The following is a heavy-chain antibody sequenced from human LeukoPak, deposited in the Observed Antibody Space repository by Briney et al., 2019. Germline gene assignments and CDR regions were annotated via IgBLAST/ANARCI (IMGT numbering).Heavy chain of an antibody. CDR3: ARGWDYYDSSGYSVRPIDY. CDR2: IKQDGSEK. D-gene: IGHD3-22*01. Sequence: GGSLRLSCAASGFTFSSYWMSWVRQAPGKGLEWVANIKQDGSEKYYVDSVKGRFTISRDNAKNSLYLQMNSLRAEDTAVYYCARGWDYYDSSGYSVRPIDYWGQGTLVTVSS. J-gene: IGHJ4*02. V-gene: IGHV3-7*04. CDR1: GFTFSSYW.